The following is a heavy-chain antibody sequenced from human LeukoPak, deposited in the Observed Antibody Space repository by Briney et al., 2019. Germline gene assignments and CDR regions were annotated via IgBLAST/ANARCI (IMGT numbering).Heavy chain of an antibody. CDR3: ARYRLGWFDP. CDR1: SDSISSTSGTYF. CDR2: INTSGST. Sequence: PSQTPSLTCSVSSDSISSTSGTYFWGWIRQPAGKGLEWIGRINTSGSTNYNPSLKSRVTMSVDTSKNQFSLKVTSVTAADTAVYYCARYRLGWFDPWGQGTLVTVSS. D-gene: IGHD1-1*01. J-gene: IGHJ5*02. V-gene: IGHV4-61*02.